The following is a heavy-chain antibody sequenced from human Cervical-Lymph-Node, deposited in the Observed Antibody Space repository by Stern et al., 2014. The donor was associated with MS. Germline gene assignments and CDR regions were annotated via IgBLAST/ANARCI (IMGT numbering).Heavy chain of an antibody. CDR1: GFSLSLPGLR. CDR3: ARVVTATPDSDHSGVDV. V-gene: IGHV2-70*04. J-gene: IGHJ6*02. CDR2: LNRDGAK. Sequence: QIPLKESGPELVKSTQTLTLTCTFSGFSLSLPGLRVSWLRQPPGKALEWLAHLNRDGAKFYSKSQTTRLFISKDPTKHHFVPTMTNMDPVDTATYYCARVVTATPDSDHSGVDVWGQGTTVIVTS. D-gene: IGHD2-21*02.